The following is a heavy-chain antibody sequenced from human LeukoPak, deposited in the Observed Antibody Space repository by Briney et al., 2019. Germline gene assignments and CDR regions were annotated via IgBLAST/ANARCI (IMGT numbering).Heavy chain of an antibody. CDR2: ISSNSSTI. Sequence: GGSLRLSCAASGFTFSSYSMNWVRQAPGKGLEWVSYISSNSSTIYYADSVKGRFTISRDNAKNSLYLQMNSLRDEDTAVYYCARDVSGKGANWFDPWGQGTLVTVSS. D-gene: IGHD1-1*01. J-gene: IGHJ5*02. V-gene: IGHV3-48*02. CDR3: ARDVSGKGANWFDP. CDR1: GFTFSSYS.